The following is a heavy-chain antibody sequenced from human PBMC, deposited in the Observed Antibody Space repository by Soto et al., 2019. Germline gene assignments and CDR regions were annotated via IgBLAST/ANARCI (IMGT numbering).Heavy chain of an antibody. D-gene: IGHD3-3*02. CDR1: GFSLTTSGVG. CDR2: IYWNDDK. J-gene: IGHJ5*02. Sequence: QITMKESGPTLVQPTETLTLTCSFSGFSLTTSGVGVVWIRQPPGRALEWVALIYWNDDKRYMPSLRSSLTITRDTSKDEVVLTMTNVHPADTATYYCALFSTTVQTGYFGPWGKGILVTVSS. CDR3: ALFSTTVQTGYFGP. V-gene: IGHV2-5*01.